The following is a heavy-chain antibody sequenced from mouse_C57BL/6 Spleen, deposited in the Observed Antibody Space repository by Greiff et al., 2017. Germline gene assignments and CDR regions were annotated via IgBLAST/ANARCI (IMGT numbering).Heavy chain of an antibody. J-gene: IGHJ3*01. D-gene: IGHD1-1*01. CDR1: GYTFTSYG. CDR3: ARKDTTVVAEAY. CDR2: IYPRSGNT. Sequence: QVQLKQSGAELARPGASVKLSCKASGYTFTSYGISWVKQRTGQGLEWIGEIYPRSGNTYYNEKFKGKATLTADKSSSTAYMELRSLTSEDSAVYFCARKDTTVVAEAYWGQGTLVTVSA. V-gene: IGHV1-81*01.